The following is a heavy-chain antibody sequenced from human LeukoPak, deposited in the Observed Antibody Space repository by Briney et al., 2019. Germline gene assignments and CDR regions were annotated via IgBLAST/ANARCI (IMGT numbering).Heavy chain of an antibody. CDR3: AHRGPTMVRGVHLFAWFDX. CDR2: IYWNDDK. D-gene: IGHD3-10*01. Sequence: KESGPTLVKPTQTLTLTCTFSGFSLSTSGVGVGWIRQPPGKALEWLALIYWNDDKRYSPSLKSRLTITKDTSKNQVVLTMTNMDPVDTATYYCAHRGPTMVRGVHLFAWFDXWGQGTLVTV. CDR1: GFSLSTSGVG. J-gene: IGHJ5*02. V-gene: IGHV2-5*01.